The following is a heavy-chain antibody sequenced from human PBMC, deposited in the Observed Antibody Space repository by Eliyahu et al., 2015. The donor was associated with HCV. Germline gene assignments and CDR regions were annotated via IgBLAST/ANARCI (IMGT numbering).Heavy chain of an antibody. V-gene: IGHV3-7*03. Sequence: EVLLVESGGRLVQPGGSLSLSCXASGFTXGXYWXXWVXXAPGKGLEWVGXINDNGRERYYGASVKGRFIISRDNAKKSLYLQMNNLRAEDTGLYYCAKERGVLRFIDWPSSLPRVNWFDSWGQGTRVIVSS. CDR1: GFTXGXYW. CDR3: AKERGVLRFIDWPSSLPRVNWFDS. J-gene: IGHJ5*01. D-gene: IGHD3-9*01. CDR2: INDNGRER.